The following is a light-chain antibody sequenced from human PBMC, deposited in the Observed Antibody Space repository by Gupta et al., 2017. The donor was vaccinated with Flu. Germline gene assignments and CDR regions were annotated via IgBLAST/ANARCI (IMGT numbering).Light chain of an antibody. CDR3: HQYGVSPRT. CDR2: DAS. Sequence: GRATLSCRASQSVRSNYLAWYQQKPGQAPRLLIYDASSRATGIPDRFSGSGSGTDFTLTISRLEPEDFAVYSCHQYGVSPRTFGQGTKVEIK. CDR1: QSVRSNY. J-gene: IGKJ1*01. V-gene: IGKV3-20*01.